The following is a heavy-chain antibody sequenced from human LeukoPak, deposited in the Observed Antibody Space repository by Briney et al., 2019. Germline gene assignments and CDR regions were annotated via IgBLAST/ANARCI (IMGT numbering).Heavy chain of an antibody. CDR3: ASGYGSGSYYSPYY. D-gene: IGHD3-10*01. CDR1: GFTFSSYG. Sequence: GGSLRLSCAASGFTFSSYGMHWVRQAPGEGLEWVAVIWYDGSNKYYADSVKGRFTISRDNSKNTLYLQMNSLRAEDTAVYYCASGYGSGSYYSPYYWCQGTLVTVSS. CDR2: IWYDGSNK. V-gene: IGHV3-33*01. J-gene: IGHJ4*02.